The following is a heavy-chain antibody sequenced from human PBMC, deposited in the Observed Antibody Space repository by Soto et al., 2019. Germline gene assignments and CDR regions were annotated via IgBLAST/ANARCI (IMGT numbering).Heavy chain of an antibody. CDR1: GFTFSSYG. V-gene: IGHV3-33*01. Sequence: PGGSLRLSCAASGFTFSSYGMHWVRQAPGKGLEWVAVIWYGGSNKYYADSLKGRFTISRDNSKKTLYLQVNSLRAEDTAVYFCARDDYDSSGYYYVDYWGQGTLVTVSS. J-gene: IGHJ4*02. CDR3: ARDDYDSSGYYYVDY. D-gene: IGHD3-22*01. CDR2: IWYGGSNK.